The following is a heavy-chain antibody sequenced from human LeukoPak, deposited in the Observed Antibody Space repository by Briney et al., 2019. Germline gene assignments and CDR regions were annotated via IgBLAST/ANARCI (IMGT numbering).Heavy chain of an antibody. J-gene: IGHJ4*02. Sequence: GSLRLSCAASGFTFRSYSMNWVRQAPGKGLEWVSAIDPSSTYIYYADSVKGRFTISRDNAENSPYLQMNSLRVEDTAVYYCARAPTVLVGYCSSSSCQADYWGQGTLVTVSS. D-gene: IGHD2-2*01. CDR2: IDPSSTYI. CDR1: GFTFRSYS. CDR3: ARAPTVLVGYCSSSSCQADY. V-gene: IGHV3-21*01.